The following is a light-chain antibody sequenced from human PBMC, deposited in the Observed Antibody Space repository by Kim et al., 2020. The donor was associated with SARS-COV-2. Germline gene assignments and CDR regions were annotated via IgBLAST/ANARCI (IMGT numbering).Light chain of an antibody. V-gene: IGKV3-15*01. J-gene: IGKJ5*01. CDR1: QSVRGN. Sequence: VSPGGGAAPSCKASQSVRGNLAGYQQKLGQAPRLLLYGASTRATDIPARFSGSGSGTEFTLTISGLQSEDFAVYYCQQYHTRPITFVQGTRLEIK. CDR2: GAS. CDR3: QQYHTRPIT.